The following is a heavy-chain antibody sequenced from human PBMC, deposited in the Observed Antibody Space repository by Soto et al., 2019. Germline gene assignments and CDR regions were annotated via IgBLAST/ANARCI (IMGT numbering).Heavy chain of an antibody. V-gene: IGHV3-7*01. J-gene: IGHJ4*02. CDR1: GFTFSNYW. D-gene: IGHD1-1*01. CDR3: ATGNNWASEY. Sequence: GSLRLSCAASGFTFSNYWMNWIRQAPGKGLEWLASIKQDGSDKHYVGSVRGRFTISRDNAENSLLLQMNSLRAEDTAVYYCATGNNWASEYWGQGTLVTVSS. CDR2: IKQDGSDK.